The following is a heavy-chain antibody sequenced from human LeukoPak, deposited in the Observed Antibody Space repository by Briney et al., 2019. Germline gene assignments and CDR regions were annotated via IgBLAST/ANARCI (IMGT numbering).Heavy chain of an antibody. J-gene: IGHJ1*01. Sequence: PSETLSLTCGVYGGSFSGYYWTWIRQPPGKGLEWIGSMYYSGSTYYNPSLKSRVIISVDTSKNQFSLKLSSVTAADTAMYYCARDSSSGLVYFQHWGQGTLVTVSS. CDR2: MYYSGST. CDR3: ARDSSSGLVYFQH. V-gene: IGHV4-34*01. CDR1: GGSFSGYY. D-gene: IGHD6-19*01.